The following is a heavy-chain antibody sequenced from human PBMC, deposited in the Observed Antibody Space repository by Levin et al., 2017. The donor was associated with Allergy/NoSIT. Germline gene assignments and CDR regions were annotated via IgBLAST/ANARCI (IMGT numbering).Heavy chain of an antibody. CDR3: ARGGGSATSCLDY. CDR1: GFTFRGYY. Sequence: GESLKISCSASGFTFRGYYMHWVRQVPGEGLVWVSYIKSDGSDTKYADSVKGRFTISRDNAKNTLYLQMNSLGAEDTAVYYCARGGGSATSCLDYWGQGTLVTVSS. CDR2: IKSDGSDT. D-gene: IGHD2-2*01. J-gene: IGHJ4*02. V-gene: IGHV3-74*03.